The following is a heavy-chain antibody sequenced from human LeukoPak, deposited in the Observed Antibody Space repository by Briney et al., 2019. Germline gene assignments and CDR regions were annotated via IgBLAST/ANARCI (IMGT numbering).Heavy chain of an antibody. Sequence: SETLSLTRTVSGGSISSSSYYWGWIRQPPGKGLEWIGSIYYSGSTYYNPSLKSRVTISVDTSKNQFSLKLSSVTAADTAVYYCARGVGSSVDYWGQGTLVTVSS. CDR3: ARGVGSSVDY. J-gene: IGHJ4*02. CDR2: IYYSGST. V-gene: IGHV4-39*01. D-gene: IGHD6-13*01. CDR1: GGSISSSSYY.